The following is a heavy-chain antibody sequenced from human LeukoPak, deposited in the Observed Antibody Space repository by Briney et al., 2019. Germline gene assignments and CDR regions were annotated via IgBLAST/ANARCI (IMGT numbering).Heavy chain of an antibody. CDR2: IYYSGST. J-gene: IGHJ4*02. CDR3: ARLRPRGMGFDY. V-gene: IGHV4-59*01. D-gene: IGHD4-17*01. CDR1: GGSISRYY. Sequence: SETLSLTCTVSGGSISRYYWSWIRQPPGKGLEWIGYIYYSGSTNYNPSLKSRVAISVDTSKNQFSLKLSSVTAADTAVYYCARLRPRGMGFDYWGQGTLVAVSS.